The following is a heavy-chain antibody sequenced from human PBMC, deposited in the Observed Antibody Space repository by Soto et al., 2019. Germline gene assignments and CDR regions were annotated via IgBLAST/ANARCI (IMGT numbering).Heavy chain of an antibody. CDR2: IWYDGSNK. D-gene: IGHD2-21*02. CDR3: ARDVLAYCGGDCYHDY. CDR1: GFTFSSYG. V-gene: IGHV3-33*01. J-gene: IGHJ4*02. Sequence: QVQLVESGGGVVQPGRSLRLSCAASGFTFSSYGMHWVRQAPGKGLEWVAVIWYDGSNKYYADSVKGRFTISRDNSKNTPYLQMNSLRAEDTAVYYCARDVLAYCGGDCYHDYWGQGTLVTVSS.